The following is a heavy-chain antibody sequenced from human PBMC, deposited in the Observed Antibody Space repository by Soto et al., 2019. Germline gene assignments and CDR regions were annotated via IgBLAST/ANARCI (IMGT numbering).Heavy chain of an antibody. CDR2: ISYDGSNK. CDR3: AKDRRRTYYDILTGYYMEDYYYYGMDV. D-gene: IGHD3-9*01. V-gene: IGHV3-30*18. Sequence: GGSLRLSCAASGFTFSSYGMRWVRQAPGKGLEWVAVISYDGSNKYYADSVKGRFTISRDNSKNTLYLQMNSLRAEDTAVYYCAKDRRRTYYDILTGYYMEDYYYYGMDVWGQGTTVTVSS. CDR1: GFTFSSYG. J-gene: IGHJ6*02.